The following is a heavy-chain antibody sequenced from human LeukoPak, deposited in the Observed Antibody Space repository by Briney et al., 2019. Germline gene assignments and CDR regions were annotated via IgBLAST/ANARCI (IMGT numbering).Heavy chain of an antibody. J-gene: IGHJ3*02. V-gene: IGHV1-69*05. Sequence: GASVKVSCKASGYTFTSYYMHWVRQAPGQGLEWMGRIIPIFGTANYAQKFQGRVTITTNESTSTAYMELSSLRSEDTAVYYCARDSQPGAFDIWGQGTMVTVSS. CDR3: ARDSQPGAFDI. CDR2: IIPIFGTA. D-gene: IGHD2-2*01. CDR1: GYTFTSYY.